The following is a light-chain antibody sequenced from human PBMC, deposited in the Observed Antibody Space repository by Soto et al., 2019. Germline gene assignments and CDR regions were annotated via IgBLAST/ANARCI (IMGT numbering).Light chain of an antibody. J-gene: IGLJ3*02. V-gene: IGLV7-46*01. CDR1: TGAVTSGHW. CDR2: DTS. Sequence: QTVVTQEPSLTVSPGGTVTLTCGSSTGAVTSGHWPYWFQQKPGQVPTPLIFDTSNKYPWTPARFSGSLLGGTPALVLSGAQPEDEAAYYCSLSYSGVRVFGGGTKLTVL. CDR3: SLSYSGVRV.